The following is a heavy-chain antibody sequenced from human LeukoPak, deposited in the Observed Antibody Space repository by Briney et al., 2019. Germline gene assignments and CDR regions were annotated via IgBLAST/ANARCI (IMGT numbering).Heavy chain of an antibody. CDR2: IWYDGSNK. D-gene: IGHD6-6*01. J-gene: IGHJ4*02. V-gene: IGHV3-33*06. Sequence: GGSLRLSCAASGFTFSSYGVHWVRQAPGKGLEWVAVIWYDGSNKYYADSVKGRFTISRDNSKNTLYLQMNSLRAKDTAVYYCAKDRSSSMDYWGQGTLVTVSS. CDR3: AKDRSSSMDY. CDR1: GFTFSSYG.